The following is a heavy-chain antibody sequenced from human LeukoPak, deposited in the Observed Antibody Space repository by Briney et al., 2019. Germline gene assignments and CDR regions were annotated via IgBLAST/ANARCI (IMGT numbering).Heavy chain of an antibody. D-gene: IGHD3-22*01. CDR2: ISGSGGSI. Sequence: GGSLRLSCVASGFTFSSYAMSWVRQAPGKGLEWVSAISGSGGSIYYADSVKGRFTISRDNSKNTPYLQMNSLRVEDTALYYCAKDQGYYYDSSGSRGLGDYWGQGTLVTVSS. J-gene: IGHJ4*02. CDR3: AKDQGYYYDSSGSRGLGDY. V-gene: IGHV3-23*01. CDR1: GFTFSSYA.